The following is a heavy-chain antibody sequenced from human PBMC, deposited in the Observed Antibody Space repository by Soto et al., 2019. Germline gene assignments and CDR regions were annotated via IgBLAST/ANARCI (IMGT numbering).Heavy chain of an antibody. CDR3: SKDTDPGEVLDVSYFDH. V-gene: IGHV3-9*01. CDR2: ISWNSGNI. D-gene: IGHD3-10*01. CDR1: GFVFDAYA. Sequence: EVQLVESVGGLVQPGRSLRLSCEASGFVFDAYAMHWVRQPPGKGLEWVSSISWNSGNIGYADSMKGRFTISRDNSKNSLYLQRYCLGTGDSALYYCSKDTDPGEVLDVSYFDHWCRGSLGTVSS. J-gene: IGHJ4*02.